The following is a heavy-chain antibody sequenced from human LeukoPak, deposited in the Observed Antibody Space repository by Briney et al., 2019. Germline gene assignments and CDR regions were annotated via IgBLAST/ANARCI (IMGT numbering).Heavy chain of an antibody. V-gene: IGHV3-15*01. CDR3: PRAREVVGPDS. Sequence: KTGGSLRLSCAASGFTFRNAWMSWVRQAPGRGLEWVGRIKSKVDGGTADYAAAVEGRFTISRDDSENTLSLQRSSLKTDDTAVYYCPRAREVVGPDSWGQGTLVTVSS. J-gene: IGHJ4*02. D-gene: IGHD3-22*01. CDR1: GFTFRNAW. CDR2: IKSKVDGGTA.